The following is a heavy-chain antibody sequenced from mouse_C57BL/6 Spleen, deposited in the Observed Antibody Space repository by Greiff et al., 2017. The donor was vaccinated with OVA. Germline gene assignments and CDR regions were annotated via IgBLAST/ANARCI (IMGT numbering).Heavy chain of an antibody. J-gene: IGHJ4*01. CDR1: GFTFSDAW. CDR2: IRNKANNHAT. CDR3: TRKATDYAMDY. Sequence: EVQLQQSGGGLVQPGGSMKLSCAASGFTFSDAWMDWVRQSPEKGLEWVAEIRNKANNHATYYAESVKGRFTISRDDSKSSVYLQMNSLRAEDTGIYYCTRKATDYAMDYWGQGTSVTVSS. D-gene: IGHD3-2*02. V-gene: IGHV6-6*01.